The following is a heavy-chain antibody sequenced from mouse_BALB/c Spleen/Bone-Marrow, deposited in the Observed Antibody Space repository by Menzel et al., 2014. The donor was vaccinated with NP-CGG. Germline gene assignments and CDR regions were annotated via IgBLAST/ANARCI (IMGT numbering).Heavy chain of an antibody. CDR3: TTGFAY. Sequence: DVMLVESGGGLVQPGRSMKLSCVASGFTLSNYWMNWVRQSPEKGLEWVAEIRLKSNNYATHYAESVRGRFTISRDDSKSSVYLQMNNLRAEDTGIYYCTTGFAYWGQGTLVTVSA. CDR2: IRLKSNNYAT. J-gene: IGHJ3*01. V-gene: IGHV6-6*02. CDR1: GFTLSNYW.